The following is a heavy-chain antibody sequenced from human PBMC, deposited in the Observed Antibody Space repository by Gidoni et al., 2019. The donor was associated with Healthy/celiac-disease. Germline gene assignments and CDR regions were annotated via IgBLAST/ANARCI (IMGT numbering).Heavy chain of an antibody. CDR2: IYYSGST. CDR1: GGSISSYY. CDR3: AREGSSGYRDY. D-gene: IGHD3-22*01. J-gene: IGHJ4*02. Sequence: QVQLQESGPGLVKPSETLSLTCTVSGGSISSYYWSWIRQPPGKGLEWIGYIYYSGSTNYNPSLKSRVTISVDTSKNQFSLKLSSVTAADTAVYYCAREGSSGYRDYWGQGTLVTVSS. V-gene: IGHV4-59*01.